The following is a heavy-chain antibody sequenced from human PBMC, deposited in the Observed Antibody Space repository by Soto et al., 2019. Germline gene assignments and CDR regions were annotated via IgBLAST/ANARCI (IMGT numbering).Heavy chain of an antibody. Sequence: RASVKVSCKASGGTFSNHAISWVRQAPGQGPEWMGGIIPLSGTTNYVQKFQGRVTITADESMTTAYMELSSLRYEDTAVYYCARGPDRSGFYLFDYWGQGTLVTVSS. CDR3: ARGPDRSGFYLFDY. D-gene: IGHD3-22*01. V-gene: IGHV1-69*13. CDR1: GGTFSNHA. J-gene: IGHJ4*02. CDR2: IIPLSGTT.